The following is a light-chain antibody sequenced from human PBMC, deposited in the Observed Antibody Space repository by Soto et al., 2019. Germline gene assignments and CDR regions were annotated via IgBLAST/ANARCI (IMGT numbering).Light chain of an antibody. V-gene: IGKV1-5*03. CDR3: QHYNSYSEA. CDR1: QTISSW. CDR2: KAS. J-gene: IGKJ1*01. Sequence: DSQMTQSPSTLSGSVGDRVTITCRASQTISSWLAWYQQKPGKAPKLLIYKASTLKSGVPSRFSGSGSGTEFTLTISSLQPDDFATSYCQHYNSYSEAFGQGTKVGIK.